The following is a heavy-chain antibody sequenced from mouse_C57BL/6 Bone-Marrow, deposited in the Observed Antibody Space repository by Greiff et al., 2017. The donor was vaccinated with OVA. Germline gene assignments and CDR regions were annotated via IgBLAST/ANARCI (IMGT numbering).Heavy chain of an antibody. CDR1: GFTFSDYY. CDR2: ISNGGGST. Sequence: VQLKESGGGLVQPGGSLKLSCAASGFTFSDYYMYWVRQTPEKRLEWVAYISNGGGSTYYPDTVKGRFTISRDNAKNTLYLQMSRLKSEDTAMYYCARHYDYYFDYWGQGTTLTVSS. CDR3: ARHYDYYFDY. D-gene: IGHD2-4*01. V-gene: IGHV5-12*01. J-gene: IGHJ2*01.